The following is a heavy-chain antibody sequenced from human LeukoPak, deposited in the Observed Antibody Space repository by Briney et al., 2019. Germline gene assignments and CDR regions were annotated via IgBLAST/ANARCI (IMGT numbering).Heavy chain of an antibody. Sequence: PGGSLRLSCAASGFTFNNAWMSWVRQAPGKGLEWVGRIKSKTDGGTTDYAAPVKGRFTISRDDSRNMLYLQMNSLKTEDTAVYYCTALSIAAADDWGQGTLVTVSS. V-gene: IGHV3-15*01. CDR3: TALSIAAADD. J-gene: IGHJ4*02. D-gene: IGHD6-13*01. CDR1: GFTFNNAW. CDR2: IKSKTDGGTT.